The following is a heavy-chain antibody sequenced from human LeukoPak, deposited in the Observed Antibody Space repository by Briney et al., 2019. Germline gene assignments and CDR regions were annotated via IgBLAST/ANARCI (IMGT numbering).Heavy chain of an antibody. V-gene: IGHV3-74*01. CDR3: VRDPGGDCYWFDP. CDR2: INSDGSST. J-gene: IGHJ5*02. D-gene: IGHD2-21*02. Sequence: GESLTLSCAASGFTFSSYCMHWVRQAPGKGLVWVSRINSDGSSTSYADSVKGRFTISRDNANNTLYLELNRLRADDTAVYYCVRDPGGDCYWFDPWGEGTLVTVSS. CDR1: GFTFSSYC.